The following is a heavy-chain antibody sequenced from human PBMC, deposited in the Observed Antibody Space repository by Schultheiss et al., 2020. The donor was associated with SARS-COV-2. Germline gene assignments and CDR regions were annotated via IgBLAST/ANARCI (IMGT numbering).Heavy chain of an antibody. D-gene: IGHD1-1*01. V-gene: IGHV4-4*07. CDR1: GASISSYY. CDR2: RNPSGST. Sequence: SETLSLTCTVSGASISSYYWSWIRQPAGKGLEWIGRRNPSGSTNYNPSLKSRVTLSRDTSKNQFSLELSSVTAADTAVYYCATDTLERQGYYYYGMDVWGQGTTVTVSS. J-gene: IGHJ6*02. CDR3: ATDTLERQGYYYYGMDV.